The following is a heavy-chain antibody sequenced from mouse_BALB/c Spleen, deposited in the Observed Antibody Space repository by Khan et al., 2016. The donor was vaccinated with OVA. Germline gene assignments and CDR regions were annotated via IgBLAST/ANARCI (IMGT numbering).Heavy chain of an antibody. CDR1: GYSITSGYA. CDR3: ARKNYYGDYFDY. V-gene: IGHV3-2*02. J-gene: IGHJ2*01. CDR2: ISYSGFT. Sequence: EVQLQESGPGLVKPSQSLSLTCTVTGYSITSGYAWNWIRQFPGNKLEWMGYISYSGFTNYNPSLKRRISLTRDTSKNQFFLQLRSVTTEDTATYYCARKNYYGDYFDYWGQGATLTVSS. D-gene: IGHD1-1*01.